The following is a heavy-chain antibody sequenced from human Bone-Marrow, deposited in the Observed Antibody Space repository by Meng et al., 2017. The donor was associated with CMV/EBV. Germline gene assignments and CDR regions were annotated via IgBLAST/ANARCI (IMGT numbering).Heavy chain of an antibody. CDR3: ARHLAGYCSSTGPTAVITWCYYGMDV. CDR2: IYPGDSDT. D-gene: IGHD2-2*01. CDR1: GYSFTSYW. V-gene: IGHV5-51*01. J-gene: IGHJ6*02. Sequence: GESLKISCKGSGYSFTSYWIGWVRQMPGKGLEWMGIIYPGDSDTRYSPSFQGQVTISADKSISTAYLQWSSLKASDTAMYYCARHLAGYCSSTGPTAVITWCYYGMDVWGQGTTVTVSS.